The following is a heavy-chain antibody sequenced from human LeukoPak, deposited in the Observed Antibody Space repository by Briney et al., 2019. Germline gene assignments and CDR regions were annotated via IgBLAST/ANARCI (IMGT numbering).Heavy chain of an antibody. CDR2: IWFDGSNK. CDR3: ARASREVSGWYGNGQQYYFDY. Sequence: PGGSLRLSCAASGFTFSSYGMPWVRQAPGQGLEWVADIWFDGSNKYYADSVKGRFTISRDNSKNTLYLQMNSLRAEDTAVYYCARASREVSGWYGNGQQYYFDYWGQGTLVTVSS. CDR1: GFTFSSYG. V-gene: IGHV3-33*01. J-gene: IGHJ4*02. D-gene: IGHD6-19*01.